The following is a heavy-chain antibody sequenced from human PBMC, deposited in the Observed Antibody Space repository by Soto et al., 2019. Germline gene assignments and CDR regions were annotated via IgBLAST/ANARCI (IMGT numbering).Heavy chain of an antibody. V-gene: IGHV3-74*01. CDR1: GFTFSSYW. CDR3: ARDGDGREDYYDSSGYYRYRYYYYGMDV. J-gene: IGHJ6*02. CDR2: INSDGSST. D-gene: IGHD3-22*01. Sequence: GGSLRLSCAASGFTFSSYWMHWVRQAPGKGLVWVSRINSDGSSTSYADSVKGRFTISRDNAKNTLYLQMNSLRAEDTAVYYCARDGDGREDYYDSSGYYRYRYYYYGMDVWGQGTTVTVSS.